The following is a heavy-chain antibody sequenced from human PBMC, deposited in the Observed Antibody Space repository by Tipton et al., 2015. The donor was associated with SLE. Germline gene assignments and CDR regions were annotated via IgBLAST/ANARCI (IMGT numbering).Heavy chain of an antibody. Sequence: TLSLTCTVSGASMNSHFWSWIRQPAGKGLEWIGHIYSRGGTNYNPSLKSRVTVSVDMSKNQFSLRLSSVTAADTAVYYCARDPAATLFFQHWGQGTLVTVPS. CDR2: IYSRGGT. J-gene: IGHJ1*01. V-gene: IGHV4-4*07. D-gene: IGHD6-13*01. CDR3: ARDPAATLFFQH. CDR1: GASMNSHF.